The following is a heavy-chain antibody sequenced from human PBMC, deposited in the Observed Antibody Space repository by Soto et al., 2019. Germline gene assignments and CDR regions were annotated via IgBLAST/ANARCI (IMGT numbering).Heavy chain of an antibody. CDR1: GFTFSSYG. Sequence: VQLVESGGGLVQPGGSLRLSCAASGFTFSSYGMHWVRQAPGKGLEWVAVISYDGSNKYYADSVKGRFTISRDNSKNTLYLQMNSLRAEDTAVYYCAKHYGSGSYYNSVTNYYFDYWGQGTLVTVSS. CDR3: AKHYGSGSYYNSVTNYYFDY. CDR2: ISYDGSNK. J-gene: IGHJ4*02. V-gene: IGHV3-30*18. D-gene: IGHD3-10*01.